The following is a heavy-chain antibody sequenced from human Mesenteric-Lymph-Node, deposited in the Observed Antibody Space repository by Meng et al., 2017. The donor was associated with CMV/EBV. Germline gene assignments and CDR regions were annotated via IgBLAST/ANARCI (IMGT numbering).Heavy chain of an antibody. CDR1: GFTFSSYS. D-gene: IGHD3-3*01. V-gene: IGHV3-21*01. J-gene: IGHJ4*02. Sequence: GESLKISCAASGFTFSSYSMNWVRQAPGKGLEWVSRISGSDGSTYYADSVKGRFTISRDNAKNSLYLQMNSLRAEDTAVYYCARASGYYTVDYWGQGTLVTVSS. CDR2: ISGSDGST. CDR3: ARASGYYTVDY.